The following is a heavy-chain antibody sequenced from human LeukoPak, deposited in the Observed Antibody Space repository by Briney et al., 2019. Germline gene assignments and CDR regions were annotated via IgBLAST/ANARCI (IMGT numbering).Heavy chain of an antibody. V-gene: IGHV3-30*04. CDR1: GFTFSSYA. CDR3: ARDLAYCGGDCYPLYYYYGMDV. D-gene: IGHD2-21*02. Sequence: GGSLRLSCAASGFTFSSYAMHWVRQAPGKGLEWVAVISYDGSNKYYADSAKGRFTISRDNSKNTLYLQMNSLRAEDTAVYYCARDLAYCGGDCYPLYYYYGMDVWGQGTTVTVSS. CDR2: ISYDGSNK. J-gene: IGHJ6*02.